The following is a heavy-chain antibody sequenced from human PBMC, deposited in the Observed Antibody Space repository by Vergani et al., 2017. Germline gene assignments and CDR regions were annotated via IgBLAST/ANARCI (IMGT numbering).Heavy chain of an antibody. Sequence: VQLVESGGGLVQPGGSLRLSCAASGFTFSSYWMSWVRQAPGKGLEWVANIKQDGSEKYYVDSVKGRFTISRDNAKNSLYLQMNSLRAEDTAVYYCARDRFNYYDTCFDYWGQGTLVTVSS. CDR3: ARDRFNYYDTCFDY. J-gene: IGHJ4*02. CDR1: GFTFSSYW. CDR2: IKQDGSEK. D-gene: IGHD3-22*01. V-gene: IGHV3-7*01.